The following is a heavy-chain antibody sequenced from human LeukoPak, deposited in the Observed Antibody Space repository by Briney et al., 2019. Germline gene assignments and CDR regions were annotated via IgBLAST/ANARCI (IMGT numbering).Heavy chain of an antibody. V-gene: IGHV4-59*01. D-gene: IGHD6-13*01. CDR1: GGSISSYY. CDR2: IYDSGST. CDR3: ARDSSSWYYYYYMDL. Sequence: SETLSLTWTVAGGSISSYYCSWIRQPPGKGLEWVGYIYDSGSTNYNPSLKSRVTISVDTSKNQFSLKLSSVTAADTAVYYCARDSSSWYYYYYMDLWGKGTPVTVS. J-gene: IGHJ6*03.